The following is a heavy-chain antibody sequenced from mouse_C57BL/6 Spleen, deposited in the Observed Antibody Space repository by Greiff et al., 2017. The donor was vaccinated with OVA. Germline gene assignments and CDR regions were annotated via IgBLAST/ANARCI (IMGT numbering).Heavy chain of an antibody. CDR1: GFTFSSYA. V-gene: IGHV5-4*01. Sequence: EVQVVESGGGLVKPGGSLKLSCAASGFTFSSYAMSWVRQTPEKRLEWVATISDGGSYTYYPDNVKGRFTISRDNAKNNLYLQMSHLKSEDTAMYYCARDESIYCDYWGQGTTLTVSS. D-gene: IGHD2-10*02. CDR3: ARDESIYCDY. CDR2: ISDGGSYT. J-gene: IGHJ2*01.